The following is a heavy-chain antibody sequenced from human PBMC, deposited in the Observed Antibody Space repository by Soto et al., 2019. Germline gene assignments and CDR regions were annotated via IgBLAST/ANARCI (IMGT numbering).Heavy chain of an antibody. Sequence: QVLLVQSGAEVKKPGASVKVSCKASGYTFTSYGISWVRQAPGQGLEWMGGISAYNGNTNYAQKLQGRVTMTTDTCTSTAYMELRSLSSVDTAVYYCARGVGSYYYDSSGKWYFDLWGRGTLVTVSS. CDR2: ISAYNGNT. D-gene: IGHD3-22*01. V-gene: IGHV1-18*01. CDR3: ARGVGSYYYDSSGKWYFDL. J-gene: IGHJ2*01. CDR1: GYTFTSYG.